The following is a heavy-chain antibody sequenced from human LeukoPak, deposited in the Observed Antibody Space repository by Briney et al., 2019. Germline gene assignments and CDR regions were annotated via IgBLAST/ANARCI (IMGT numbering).Heavy chain of an antibody. CDR1: GGSISSYY. V-gene: IGHV4-59*08. CDR3: ARLGSSGYSGIDY. D-gene: IGHD3-22*01. Sequence: SETLSLTCTVSGGSISSYYWSWIRQPPGKGLEWIGYIYYSGSTNYNPSLKSRVTISVDTSKNQFSLKLSSVTAADTAVYYCARLGSSGYSGIDYWGQGTPVTVSS. CDR2: IYYSGST. J-gene: IGHJ4*02.